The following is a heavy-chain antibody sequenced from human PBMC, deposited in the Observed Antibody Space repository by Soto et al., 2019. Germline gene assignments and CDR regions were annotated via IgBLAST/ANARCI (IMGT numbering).Heavy chain of an antibody. Sequence: SETLSLTCSVSGASITTDYWSWIRQPPGKGLEWIGSISYSGSTKYNPSLESRVMISLDTSKNQFSLRLTSVTAADTALYYCARDWDSSGLFDPWGQGALVNVSS. CDR3: ARDWDSSGLFDP. D-gene: IGHD3-10*01. CDR2: ISYSGST. J-gene: IGHJ5*02. CDR1: GASITTDY. V-gene: IGHV4-59*01.